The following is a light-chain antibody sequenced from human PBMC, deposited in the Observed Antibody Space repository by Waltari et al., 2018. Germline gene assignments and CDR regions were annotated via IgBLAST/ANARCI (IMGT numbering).Light chain of an antibody. J-gene: IGLJ3*02. V-gene: IGLV1-44*01. Sequence: QSVLTQPPSASGTPGQGLTVSCSGSTSNFERNGVSWYQQLPGTAPKLLIHTDNQRPSGVPDRFSGSKSGTSASLAISGLQSEDEAHYYCAAWDDSLKGRVFGGGTKVTVL. CDR2: TDN. CDR3: AAWDDSLKGRV. CDR1: TSNFERNG.